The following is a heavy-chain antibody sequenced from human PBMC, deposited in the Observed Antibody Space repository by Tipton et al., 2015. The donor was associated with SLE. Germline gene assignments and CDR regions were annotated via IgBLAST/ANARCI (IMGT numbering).Heavy chain of an antibody. CDR3: ARAFYYDFWSSYYNEKGPRTYYFDY. Sequence: LRLSCTVSTGSMSSYYWTWIRQPPGKGLQWIGSVHYSGRTHYNPSLESRPTISVDTSKKQFSLKVTSVTAADTAVYYCARAFYYDFWSSYYNEKGPRTYYFDYWGQGTLVTVSS. CDR2: VHYSGRT. V-gene: IGHV4-59*12. J-gene: IGHJ4*02. CDR1: TGSMSSYY. D-gene: IGHD3-3*01.